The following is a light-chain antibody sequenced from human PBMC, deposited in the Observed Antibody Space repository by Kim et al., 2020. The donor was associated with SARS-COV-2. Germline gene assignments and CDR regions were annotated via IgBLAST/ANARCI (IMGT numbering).Light chain of an antibody. J-gene: IGLJ2*01. CDR2: RNN. Sequence: QTVTISCSRRDINIRSNTFIWYQQLPGTAPILLIYRNNQRPSGIPDRFSGSKSGTSASLAISGHQSEDEADYYCAAWNDSLNGRVFGGGTQLTVL. CDR3: AAWNDSLNGRV. CDR1: DINIRSNT. V-gene: IGLV1-44*01.